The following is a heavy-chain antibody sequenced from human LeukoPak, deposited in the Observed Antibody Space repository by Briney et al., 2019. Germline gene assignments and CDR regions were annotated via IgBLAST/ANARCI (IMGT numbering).Heavy chain of an antibody. Sequence: ASVKVSCKASGYTFTSYGISWVRQAPGQRREWMGWISAYNGNIDYAQKLQGRVTMTTDTSTSTAYMELRSLRSDDTAVYYCAREPPVFVPAAIHLWGQGTLVTVSS. CDR3: AREPPVFVPAAIHL. CDR2: ISAYNGNI. V-gene: IGHV1-18*01. CDR1: GYTFTSYG. J-gene: IGHJ5*02. D-gene: IGHD2-2*02.